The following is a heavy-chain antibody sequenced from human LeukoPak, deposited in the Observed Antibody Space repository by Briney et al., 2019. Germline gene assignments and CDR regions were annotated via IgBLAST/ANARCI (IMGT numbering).Heavy chain of an antibody. CDR1: GFTFTTYA. D-gene: IGHD6-19*01. V-gene: IGHV3-23*01. J-gene: IGHJ4*02. Sequence: PGGSLRLSCAASGFTFTTYAMSWVRQAPGKGLEWVSGISGSGSSTYYAGSVKGRFTISRDNSNNTLYLQVNSLRAEDTAVYYCAKKATSSGYNWGFDYWGQGTLVTVSS. CDR2: ISGSGSST. CDR3: AKKATSSGYNWGFDY.